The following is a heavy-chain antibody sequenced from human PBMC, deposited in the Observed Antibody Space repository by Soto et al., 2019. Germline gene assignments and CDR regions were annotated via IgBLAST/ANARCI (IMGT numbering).Heavy chain of an antibody. CDR1: GFTFDAYA. D-gene: IGHD3-10*01. Sequence: EVQLVESGGALVQPGRSLRLSCAASGFTFDAYAMHWVRQAPGKGLEWVSSISWNSGSIAYADSVKGRFTISRDNAKNSLYLQMNSLRAEDTALYYCGKDYGAYYYYYMDVWGKGTTVTVSS. V-gene: IGHV3-9*01. CDR2: ISWNSGSI. CDR3: GKDYGAYYYYYMDV. J-gene: IGHJ6*03.